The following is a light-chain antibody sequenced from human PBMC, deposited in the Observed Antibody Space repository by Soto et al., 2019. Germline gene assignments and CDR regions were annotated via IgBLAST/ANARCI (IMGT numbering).Light chain of an antibody. Sequence: EIVMTQSPATLSVSPGERVTLSCRASQSVSSYLAWYQQKPGQAPRLLIYGASTRATGIPARFSGGGSETEFTLTISSLQSEDFAVYYCQQYHNWPPRTFGQGTKVEIK. V-gene: IGKV3-15*01. CDR1: QSVSSY. CDR2: GAS. J-gene: IGKJ1*01. CDR3: QQYHNWPPRT.